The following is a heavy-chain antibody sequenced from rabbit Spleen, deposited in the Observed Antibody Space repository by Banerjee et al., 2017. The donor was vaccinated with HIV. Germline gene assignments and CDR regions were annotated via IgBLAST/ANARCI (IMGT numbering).Heavy chain of an antibody. CDR3: ARDLIGIIGWNFYL. J-gene: IGHJ4*01. CDR1: GFDLSSYYY. V-gene: IGHV1S40*01. D-gene: IGHD1-1*01. Sequence: QSLEESGGDLVKPGASLTLTCTASGFDLSSYYYMCWVRQAPGKGLEWIACIYITGGSTYYASWAKGRFTISETSSTTVTLQMTSLTAADTATYFCARDLIGIIGWNFYLWGPGTLVTVS. CDR2: IYITGGST.